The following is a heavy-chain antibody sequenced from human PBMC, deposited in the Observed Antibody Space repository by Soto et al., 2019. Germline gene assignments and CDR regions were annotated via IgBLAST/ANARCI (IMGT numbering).Heavy chain of an antibody. CDR3: AKDRDYPRDQFHY. Sequence: GGSLRLSCTDSGFTFTYYAFSWVRQAPGKGLEWVSAISANGQGIYYADSVRGRFTISRDNSKNTVFLHMDSLRAEDTAVYYCAKDRDYPRDQFHYWGQGTLVTVSS. D-gene: IGHD2-2*01. V-gene: IGHV3-23*01. CDR1: GFTFTYYA. J-gene: IGHJ4*02. CDR2: ISANGQGI.